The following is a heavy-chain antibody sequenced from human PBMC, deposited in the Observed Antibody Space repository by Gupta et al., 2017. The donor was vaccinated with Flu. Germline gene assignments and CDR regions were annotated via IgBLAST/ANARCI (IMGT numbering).Heavy chain of an antibody. V-gene: IGHV4-59*08. CDR1: GCSISSYY. CDR3: ASLQWLERYFDY. CDR2: IYYSGST. Sequence: QVQLQESGPGMVKPSETLSLTCTVSGCSISSYYWSWIRQPPGKGLEWIGYIYYSGSTNYNPSLKSRVTISVDTSKNQFSLKLSSVTAADTAVYYCASLQWLERYFDYWGQGTLVTVSS. D-gene: IGHD6-19*01. J-gene: IGHJ4*02.